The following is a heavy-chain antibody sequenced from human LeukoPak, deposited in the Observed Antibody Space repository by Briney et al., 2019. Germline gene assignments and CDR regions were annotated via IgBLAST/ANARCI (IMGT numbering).Heavy chain of an antibody. CDR3: ARVLGTFDP. CDR2: IYTSGST. V-gene: IGHV4-4*07. J-gene: IGHJ5*02. Sequence: SETLSLTCTVSGGSISSYYWSWIRQPAGKGLGWIGRIYTSGSTNYNPSLKSRVTMSVDTSKNQFSLKLSSVTAADTAVYYCARVLGTFDPWGQGTLVTVSS. CDR1: GGSISSYY.